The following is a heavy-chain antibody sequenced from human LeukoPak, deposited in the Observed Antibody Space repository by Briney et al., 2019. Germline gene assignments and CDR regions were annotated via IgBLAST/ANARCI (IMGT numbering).Heavy chain of an antibody. CDR3: AREMGYCSSTSCLFDP. Sequence: GGSLRLSCAASRFTFSSYAMHWVRQAPGKGLEWVAVISYDGSNKYYADSVKGRFTISRDNSKNTLYLQMNSLRAEDTAVYYCAREMGYCSSTSCLFDPWGQGTLVTVSS. CDR1: RFTFSSYA. CDR2: ISYDGSNK. D-gene: IGHD2-2*01. V-gene: IGHV3-30*04. J-gene: IGHJ5*02.